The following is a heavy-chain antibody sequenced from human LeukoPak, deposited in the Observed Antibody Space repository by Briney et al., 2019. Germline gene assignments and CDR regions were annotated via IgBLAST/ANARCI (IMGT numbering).Heavy chain of an antibody. CDR3: ASGRPVGIAAAASNWFDP. CDR2: IDHSGST. Sequence: SETLSLTCAVYGGSFSGYYWSWIRQPPGKGLEWIGEIDHSGSTNYSPTLKSRVTISVDTSKNQFSLKLSSVTAADTAVYYCASGRPVGIAAAASNWFDPWGQGTLVTVSS. J-gene: IGHJ5*02. D-gene: IGHD6-13*01. V-gene: IGHV4-34*01. CDR1: GGSFSGYY.